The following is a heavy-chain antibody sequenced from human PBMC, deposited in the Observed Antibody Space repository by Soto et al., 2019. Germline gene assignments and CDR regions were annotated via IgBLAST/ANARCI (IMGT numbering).Heavy chain of an antibody. J-gene: IGHJ3*01. V-gene: IGHV3-23*01. CDR1: GSTFSSYA. Sequence: EVQLWESGGGLVQPGGSLRLSCAASGSTFSSYAMSWVRQAPGKGLEWVSVISGSGDSTYYADSVKGRFTISRDNSKNTLYVQMNCVRAEDTALYYCARELGYCSGGSCYMDGAFDFWGQGTMVTVSS. CDR2: ISGSGDST. D-gene: IGHD2-15*01. CDR3: ARELGYCSGGSCYMDGAFDF.